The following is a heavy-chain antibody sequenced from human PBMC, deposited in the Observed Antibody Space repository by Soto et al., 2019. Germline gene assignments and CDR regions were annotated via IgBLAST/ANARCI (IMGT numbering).Heavy chain of an antibody. V-gene: IGHV4-59*01. CDR1: GGSISRYY. J-gene: IGHJ4*02. CDR3: ARSIMGARYYFDS. CDR2: LYHSGST. D-gene: IGHD1-26*01. Sequence: SETLSLTCTVSGGSISRYYWSWIRQSPGKGLEWIGYLYHSGSTNYNPSLKSRVTIAVDTSKSQLSLQLSSVTAADTAVYYCARSIMGARYYFDSCGQGTLVTVSS.